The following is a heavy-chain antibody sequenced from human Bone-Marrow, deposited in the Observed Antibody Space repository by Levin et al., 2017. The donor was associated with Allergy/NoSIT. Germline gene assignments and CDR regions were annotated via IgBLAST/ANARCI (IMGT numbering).Heavy chain of an antibody. CDR1: GYTFTTYE. D-gene: IGHD7-27*01. CDR2: INPNIGNT. V-gene: IGHV1-8*01. Sequence: ASVKVSCKASGYTFTTYEINWVRQATGQGLEWMAWINPNIGNTGYAQNFQGRVTMTTNTSINTVYMELHSLRSEDTAVYYCVYRDWGGVWGQGTTVTVS. J-gene: IGHJ6*02. CDR3: VYRDWGGV.